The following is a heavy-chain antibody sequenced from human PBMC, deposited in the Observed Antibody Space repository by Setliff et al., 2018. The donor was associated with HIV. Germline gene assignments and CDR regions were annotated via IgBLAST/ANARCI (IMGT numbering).Heavy chain of an antibody. CDR2: INHSGST. D-gene: IGHD3-10*01. J-gene: IGHJ3*02. Sequence: ASETLSLTCAVYGGSFTNYFWSWIRQPPGKGLEWIGEINHSGSTNYNPSLKSRVTISVDTSKNQFSLKLSSVTAADTAVYYCARYANTYYYGSGSYYLRAFDIWGQGTMVTVSS. CDR3: ARYANTYYYGSGSYYLRAFDI. V-gene: IGHV4-34*01. CDR1: GGSFTNYF.